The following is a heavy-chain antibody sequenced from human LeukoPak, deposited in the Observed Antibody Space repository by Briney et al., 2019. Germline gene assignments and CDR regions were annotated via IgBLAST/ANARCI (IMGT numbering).Heavy chain of an antibody. J-gene: IGHJ4*02. CDR2: ISGRRDST. V-gene: IGHV3-23*01. CDR3: ARTEELLYDYVWGSYRSDPYYFDY. D-gene: IGHD3-16*02. Sequence: GGSLRLSCAASGFTFSSYGMSWVRQAPGKGLEWVSTISGRRDSTSYADSVKGRFTISRDNSKNSLYLQMNSLRAEDTAVYYCARTEELLYDYVWGSYRSDPYYFDYWGQGTLVTVSS. CDR1: GFTFSSYG.